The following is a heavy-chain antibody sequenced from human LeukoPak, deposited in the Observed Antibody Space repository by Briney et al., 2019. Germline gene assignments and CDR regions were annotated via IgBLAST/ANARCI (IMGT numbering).Heavy chain of an antibody. CDR2: IGGGGYST. CDR1: GFTFSSYV. Sequence: PGGSLRLSCAASGFTFSSYVMHWVRQAPGKGLEWVSTIGGGGYSTYYADSVKGRFTVSRDNSKNTLFLQMNSLRAEDTAIYYCAKGSVSMAGTPGDVWGQGTTVTVSS. D-gene: IGHD6-19*01. CDR3: AKGSVSMAGTPGDV. J-gene: IGHJ6*02. V-gene: IGHV3-23*01.